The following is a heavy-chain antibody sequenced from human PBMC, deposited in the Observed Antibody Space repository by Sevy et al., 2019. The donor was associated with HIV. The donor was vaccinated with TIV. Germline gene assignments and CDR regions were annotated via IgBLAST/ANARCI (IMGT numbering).Heavy chain of an antibody. CDR3: TREQVGARVYYFDY. CDR2: IYHSGST. CDR1: GGSLSSGNW. D-gene: IGHD1-26*01. V-gene: IGHV4-4*02. J-gene: IGHJ4*02. Sequence: SETLSLTCAVSGGSLSSGNWWSWVRQPPGNGLEWIGEIYHSGSTNYNPSLKSRVTISVDKSKNQFSLKLRSVTAADTAVYYCTREQVGARVYYFDYWGQGTLVTVSS.